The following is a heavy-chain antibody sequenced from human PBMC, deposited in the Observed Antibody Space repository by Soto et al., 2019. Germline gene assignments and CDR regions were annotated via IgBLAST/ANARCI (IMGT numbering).Heavy chain of an antibody. J-gene: IGHJ3*02. Sequence: PGGSLRLSCAASGFTFDDYAMHWVRQAPGKGLEWVSGISWNSGSIGYADSVKGRFTISRDNAKNSLYLQMNSLRAEDTALYYCAKASDSSFPNAFDIWGQGTMVTVSS. CDR1: GFTFDDYA. CDR3: AKASDSSFPNAFDI. V-gene: IGHV3-9*01. D-gene: IGHD6-6*01. CDR2: ISWNSGSI.